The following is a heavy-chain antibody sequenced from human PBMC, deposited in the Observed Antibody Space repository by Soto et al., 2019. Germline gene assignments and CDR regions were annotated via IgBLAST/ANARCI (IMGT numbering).Heavy chain of an antibody. V-gene: IGHV5-51*01. Sequence: GESLKICFKGPGYSFTSYWIGWVRQMPGKGLEWMGIIYPCDSDTRYSPSFQGQVTISADKSISTAYLQWSSLKASDTAMYYCARPRWENYDDAFDIWGQGTMVTVSS. CDR1: GYSFTSYW. D-gene: IGHD3-22*01. J-gene: IGHJ3*02. CDR2: IYPCDSDT. CDR3: ARPRWENYDDAFDI.